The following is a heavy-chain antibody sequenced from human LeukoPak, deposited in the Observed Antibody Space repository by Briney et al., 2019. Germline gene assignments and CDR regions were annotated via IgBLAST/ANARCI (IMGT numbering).Heavy chain of an antibody. Sequence: RXPXXXGREGGXYIXYRGSTYDNPSLKSRVTISVNKSKNQFSLKLSSVTAADTAVYYCATRPSYYYGSGRGWFDPWGQGTLVTVSS. V-gene: IGHV4-30-4*01. J-gene: IGHJ5*02. D-gene: IGHD3-10*01. CDR3: ATRPSYYYGSGRGWFDP. CDR2: IXYRGST.